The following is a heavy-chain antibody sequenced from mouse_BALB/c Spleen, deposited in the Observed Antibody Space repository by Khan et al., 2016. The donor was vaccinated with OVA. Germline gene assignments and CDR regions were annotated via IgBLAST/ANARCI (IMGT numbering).Heavy chain of an antibody. CDR2: ISSGGTT. CDR1: GFTFSSYS. Sequence: EVKLVESGGGSVKPGGSLKLSCTVSGFTFSSYSMSWVRQTPEKRLDWVASISSGGTTYYADSVKGRFTISRDNARNILYLQMSSLRSEDMAMYYCAREAYRYDEYYFDYWGQGTSLTVSS. D-gene: IGHD2-14*01. CDR3: AREAYRYDEYYFDY. J-gene: IGHJ2*02. V-gene: IGHV5-6-5*01.